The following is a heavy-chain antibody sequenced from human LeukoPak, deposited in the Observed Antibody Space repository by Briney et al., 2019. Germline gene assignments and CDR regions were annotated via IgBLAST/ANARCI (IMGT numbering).Heavy chain of an antibody. J-gene: IGHJ4*02. CDR1: GFTFSSYG. D-gene: IGHD2-2*01. CDR2: IWYDGSNK. Sequence: GRSLRLSCAASGFTFSSYGMHWVRQAPGKGLEWVAVIWYDGSNKYYADSVKGRFTISRDNSKNTLYLQMNSLRAEDTAVYYCARGGYCSSTSCYVQPAFDYWGQGTLVTVSS. V-gene: IGHV3-33*01. CDR3: ARGGYCSSTSCYVQPAFDY.